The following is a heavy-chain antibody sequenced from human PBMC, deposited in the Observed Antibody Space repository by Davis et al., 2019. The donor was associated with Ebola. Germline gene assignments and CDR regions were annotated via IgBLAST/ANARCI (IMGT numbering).Heavy chain of an antibody. Sequence: PSETLSLTCTVSRVSISNGDFYWSWLRQPPGKGLQWIGYIYYSGTTYYNPSLKSRVAISLDTSNNQFSLNLNSVTAADTAVYYCARGDGYSSGWYDNWGQGTLVAVSS. CDR2: IYYSGTT. CDR1: RVSISNGDFY. D-gene: IGHD6-19*01. V-gene: IGHV4-30-4*01. J-gene: IGHJ5*02. CDR3: ARGDGYSSGWYDN.